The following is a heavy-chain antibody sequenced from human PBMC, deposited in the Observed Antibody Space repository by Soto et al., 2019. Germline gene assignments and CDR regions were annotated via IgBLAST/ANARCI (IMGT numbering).Heavy chain of an antibody. J-gene: IGHJ4*02. CDR1: DDSINSDKYY. CDR2: IYYRGNA. CDR3: ARDVVVPAATGGIDY. D-gene: IGHD2-2*01. V-gene: IGHV4-39*02. Sequence: SETLSLTCSVSDDSINSDKYYWGWIRQPPGKGLEWIGSIYYRGNAYYNPSLQTRVTISLDTSKNQFSLKLSSVTAADTAVYYCARDVVVPAATGGIDYWGQGTLVTVSS.